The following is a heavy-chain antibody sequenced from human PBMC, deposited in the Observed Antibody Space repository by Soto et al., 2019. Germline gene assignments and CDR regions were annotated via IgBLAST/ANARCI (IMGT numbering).Heavy chain of an antibody. Sequence: QVQLQQWGAGLLKPPETLSLTCAVNGGSLTGYYWSWIRQPPGKGLEWIGEIKDGGSTNYSPSLRSRVTISADTSKNQFSLRLNSVTAADTAVYFCARGQEGIVATHWDQGTLVTVSS. D-gene: IGHD5-12*01. CDR2: IKDGGST. CDR3: ARGQEGIVATH. V-gene: IGHV4-34*01. CDR1: GGSLTGYY. J-gene: IGHJ4*02.